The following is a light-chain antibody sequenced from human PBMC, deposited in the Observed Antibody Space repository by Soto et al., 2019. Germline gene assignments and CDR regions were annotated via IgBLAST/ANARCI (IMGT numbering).Light chain of an antibody. V-gene: IGLV2-8*01. CDR1: SSDICGYNY. Sequence: QSALTQPPSASGSPGQSVTISCTGTSSDICGYNYVSWYQQHPGKAPKLMIYEVTKRPSGVPDRFSGSKSSNTPSLTVSGLQAEDEADYYCSSYGGRKKVFGGGTKVTVL. J-gene: IGLJ2*01. CDR2: EVT. CDR3: SSYGGRKKV.